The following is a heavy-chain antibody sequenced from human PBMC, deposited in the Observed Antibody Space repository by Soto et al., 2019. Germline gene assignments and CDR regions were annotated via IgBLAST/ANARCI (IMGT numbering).Heavy chain of an antibody. J-gene: IGHJ5*02. CDR1: GYSFTSYW. D-gene: IGHD3-9*01. CDR2: IDPSDSYT. Sequence: GESLKISCKGSGYSFTSYWISWERQMPGKGLAGMGRIDPSDSYTNYSPSFQGHVTISAYKSISTSYLQWSSLKASDTPMKYCARKTIKLGYSDRFRTRSNWFDPWGQDTLVTVSS. V-gene: IGHV5-10-1*01. CDR3: ARKTIKLGYSDRFRTRSNWFDP.